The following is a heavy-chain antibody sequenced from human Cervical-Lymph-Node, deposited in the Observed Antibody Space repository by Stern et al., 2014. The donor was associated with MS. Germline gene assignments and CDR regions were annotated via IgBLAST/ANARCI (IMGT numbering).Heavy chain of an antibody. CDR2: IWYDGSNP. D-gene: IGHD6-13*01. J-gene: IGHJ4*02. CDR3: AGAYSSSHYYFDY. CDR1: GFSFSRYA. Sequence: VQLVESGGGVVQPGRSLRLSCAASGFSFSRYAMHWVRQAPGKGLEWVALIWYDGSNPYYADSVTGRFTISRDNFKNTLYLQMNSLRAEDTAVYYCAGAYSSSHYYFDYWGQGTLVTVSS. V-gene: IGHV3-33*01.